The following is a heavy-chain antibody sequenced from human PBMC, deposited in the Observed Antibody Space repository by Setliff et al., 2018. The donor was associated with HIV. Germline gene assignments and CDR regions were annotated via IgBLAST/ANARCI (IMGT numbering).Heavy chain of an antibody. Sequence: GASVKVSCKVSGDTFRNYAINWVRLAPGQGLEWMGEIMALFQRTQYAQKFQGRVTFTTDESTSTAYMELRSLRSDDTAIFYCARGRMAAAGMFIPRALDYWGQGTLVTV. J-gene: IGHJ4*02. CDR3: ARGRMAAAGMFIPRALDY. D-gene: IGHD6-13*01. CDR1: GDTFRNYA. V-gene: IGHV1-69*05. CDR2: IMALFQRT.